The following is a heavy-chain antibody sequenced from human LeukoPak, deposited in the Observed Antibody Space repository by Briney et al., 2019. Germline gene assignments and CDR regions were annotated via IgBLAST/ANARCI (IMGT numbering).Heavy chain of an antibody. V-gene: IGHV4-31*03. CDR1: GGSISSGAYY. CDR3: ARDLSGYGASDY. CDR2: IYHTGNT. Sequence: SETLSLTCSVSGGSISSGAYYWSWIRQFPGRGLEWTAYIYHTGNTYYNPSLKSRLTISLDTSKNQFSLKLSSVTAADTAVYYCARDLSGYGASDYWGQGTLVTVSS. J-gene: IGHJ4*02. D-gene: IGHD3-22*01.